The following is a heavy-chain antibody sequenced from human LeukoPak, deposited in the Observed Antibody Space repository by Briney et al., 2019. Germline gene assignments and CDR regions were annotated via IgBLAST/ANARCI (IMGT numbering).Heavy chain of an antibody. CDR2: IYYSGST. CDR3: ARGRYCSSTSCYQYYYYYYYMDV. CDR1: GGSISSSSYY. D-gene: IGHD2-2*01. J-gene: IGHJ6*03. V-gene: IGHV4-39*07. Sequence: SETLSLTCTVSGGSISSSSYYWGWIRQPPGKGLEWIGSIYYSGSTYYNPSLKSRVTISVDTSKNQFSLKLSSVTAADTAVYYCARGRYCSSTSCYQYYYYYYYMDVWGKGTTVTVSS.